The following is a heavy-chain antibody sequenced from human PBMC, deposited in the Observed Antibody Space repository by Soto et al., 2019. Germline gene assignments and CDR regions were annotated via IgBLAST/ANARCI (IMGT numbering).Heavy chain of an antibody. CDR2: ISYDGSNK. V-gene: IGHV3-30-3*01. CDR3: ARAGYCSSTSCFYYFDY. J-gene: IGHJ4*02. Sequence: QVQLVESGGGVVQRGRSLRLSCAASGFTFSSYAMHWVRQAPGTGLEWVAVISYDGSNKYYADSVKGRFTISRDNSKNTLYLQMNSLRAEDTAVYYCARAGYCSSTSCFYYFDYWGQGTLVTVSS. CDR1: GFTFSSYA. D-gene: IGHD2-2*01.